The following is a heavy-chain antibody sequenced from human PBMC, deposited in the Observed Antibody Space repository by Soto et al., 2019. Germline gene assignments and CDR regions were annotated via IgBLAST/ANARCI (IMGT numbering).Heavy chain of an antibody. D-gene: IGHD3-3*01. Sequence: SGPTLVNPTQTLTLTCTFSGFSLSTSGVGVGWIRQPPGKALEWLALIYWNDDKRYSPSLKSRLTITKDTSKNQVVLTMTNMDPVDTATYYCAHSREVVYDFWSGYRFDPWGQGTLVTVSS. CDR1: GFSLSTSGVG. CDR3: AHSREVVYDFWSGYRFDP. CDR2: IYWNDDK. J-gene: IGHJ5*02. V-gene: IGHV2-5*01.